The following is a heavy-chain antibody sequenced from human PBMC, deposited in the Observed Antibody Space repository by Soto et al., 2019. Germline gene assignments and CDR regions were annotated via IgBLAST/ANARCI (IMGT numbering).Heavy chain of an antibody. Sequence: GSLRLSCAASGFTFSSYGMHWVRQAPGKGLEWVAVISYDGSNKYYADSVKGRFTISRDNSKNTLYLQMNSLRAEDTAAYYCAKVGGRYYDSSGYTEGWFAPWGQGTLVTVS. CDR1: GFTFSSYG. V-gene: IGHV3-30*18. CDR3: AKVGGRYYDSSGYTEGWFAP. J-gene: IGHJ5*02. D-gene: IGHD3-22*01. CDR2: ISYDGSNK.